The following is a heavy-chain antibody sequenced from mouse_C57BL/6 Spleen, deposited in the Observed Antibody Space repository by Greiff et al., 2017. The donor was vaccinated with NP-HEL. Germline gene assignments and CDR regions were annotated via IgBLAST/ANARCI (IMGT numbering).Heavy chain of an antibody. CDR2: LDPSACET. CDR3: AREGRSLLDY. Sequence: QVQLPQPGAELVRPGSSVKLSCKASGYTFTSYCLHLVKQRPLHGLEWFGYLDPSACETNYNQKFKDKATLTVDKSSSTAYMQLSSLTAEDSAVYYCAREGRSLLDYWGQGTSVTVSS. D-gene: IGHD6-1*01. J-gene: IGHJ4*01. V-gene: IGHV1-52*01. CDR1: GYTFTSYC.